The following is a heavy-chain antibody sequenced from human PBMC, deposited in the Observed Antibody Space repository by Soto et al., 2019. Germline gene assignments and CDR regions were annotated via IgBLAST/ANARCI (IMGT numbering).Heavy chain of an antibody. CDR3: ARGLPFL. CDR1: GGSINSGNYY. J-gene: IGHJ4*02. Sequence: PSETLSLTCTVSGGSINSGNYYWTWIRQHPGKGLEWIGYIYYTGTTYYNPSLKSRVTISVDTSKNQFSLKLSSMTAADTAVYYCARGLPFLWGQGTLVTGSS. V-gene: IGHV4-31*03. CDR2: IYYTGTT.